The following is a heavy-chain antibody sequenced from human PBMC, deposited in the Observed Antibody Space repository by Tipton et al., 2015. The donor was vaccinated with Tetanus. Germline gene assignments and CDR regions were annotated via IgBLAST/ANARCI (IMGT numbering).Heavy chain of an antibody. D-gene: IGHD2-8*01. CDR2: IYPGDSDT. J-gene: IGHJ4*02. V-gene: IGHV5-51*01. Sequence: VQLVQSGGEVKKPGESLKISCKGSGYIFNNYWIGWVRQKPGKGLEWMGIIYPGDSDTRYSPSFQGQVTISVDKSINTAYLQWSSLKASDTSMFYCAWAHCTDGVCNFDFWGQGVLVTVAS. CDR1: GYIFNNYW. CDR3: AWAHCTDGVCNFDF.